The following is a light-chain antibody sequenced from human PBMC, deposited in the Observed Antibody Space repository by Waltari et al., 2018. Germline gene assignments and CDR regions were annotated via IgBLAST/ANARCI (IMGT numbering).Light chain of an antibody. V-gene: IGKV3-20*01. J-gene: IGKJ1*01. Sequence: EIVLTQSPGTASLSPGERVTLSCRASQSVGSSSLAWYQQKPSQPPRLVFYGASRWAPGPPSRFSGSGSGKVFSPTISILEPEDFAVYYYQRLATLPATFGQGTKVQIK. CDR3: QRLATLPAT. CDR2: GAS. CDR1: QSVGSSS.